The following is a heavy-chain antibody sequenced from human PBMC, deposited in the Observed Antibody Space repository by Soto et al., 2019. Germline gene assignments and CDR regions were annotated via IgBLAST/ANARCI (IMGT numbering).Heavy chain of an antibody. V-gene: IGHV4-30-4*08. CDR1: GGSISVDYY. CDR3: ARGGARWTGYFDS. CDR2: IYYSGSS. D-gene: IGHD2-15*01. J-gene: IGHJ4*02. Sequence: PSETLSITCSFSGGSISVDYYWSWIRQSPEKGLEWIVYIYYSGSSYSNPALQSRLSMSLDTSKNQFSLKLRSVTAADTAVYYCARGGARWTGYFDSWGQGALVTVSS.